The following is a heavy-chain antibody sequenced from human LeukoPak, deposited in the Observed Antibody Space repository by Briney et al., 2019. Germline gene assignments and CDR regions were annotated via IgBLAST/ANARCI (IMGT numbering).Heavy chain of an antibody. CDR1: GYSIRNGYF. CDR2: IYQSGIT. CDR3: ARRPHCSGDTCYTRWFDS. V-gene: IGHV4-38-2*02. Sequence: SETLSLTCTVSGYSIRNGYFWGWIRQPPGKGLEWIGSIYQSGITYYNPSLKSRVTISVDTSKNQFSLKLSSVTAADTAVYYCARRPHCSGDTCYTRWFDSWGQGALVTVSS. D-gene: IGHD2-15*01. J-gene: IGHJ5*01.